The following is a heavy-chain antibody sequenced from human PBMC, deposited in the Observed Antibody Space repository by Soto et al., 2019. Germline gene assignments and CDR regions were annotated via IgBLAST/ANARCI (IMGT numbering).Heavy chain of an antibody. V-gene: IGHV1-69*13. CDR2: IIPIFGTA. CDR1: GGTFSSYA. J-gene: IGHJ4*02. D-gene: IGHD3-16*01. CDR3: AGGPTDYFDY. Sequence: RASVKVSCKASGGTFSSYAISWVRQAPGQGLEWMGGIIPIFGTANYAQKFQGRVTITADESTSTAYMELSSLRSEDTAVYYCAGGPTDYFDYWGPGTLVTVYS.